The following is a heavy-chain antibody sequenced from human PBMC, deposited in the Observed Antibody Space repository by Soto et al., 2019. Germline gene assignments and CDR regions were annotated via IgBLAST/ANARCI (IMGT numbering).Heavy chain of an antibody. Sequence: ETLSLTWAVSGDYISSGYDWGWIRPPPGKGLEWIGSIYHSGSTYYSPSLKSRVTISVDTSKNQFSLNLSSVTAADTAVYYCARVGSDIVVVPAAIGALGIDYWGQGTLVTVSS. CDR1: GDYISSGYD. CDR2: IYHSGST. D-gene: IGHD2-2*02. CDR3: ARVGSDIVVVPAAIGALGIDY. V-gene: IGHV4-38-2*01. J-gene: IGHJ4*02.